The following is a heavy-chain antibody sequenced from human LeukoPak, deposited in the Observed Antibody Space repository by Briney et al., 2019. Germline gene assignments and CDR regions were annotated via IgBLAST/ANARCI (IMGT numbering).Heavy chain of an antibody. J-gene: IGHJ4*02. D-gene: IGHD1-26*01. CDR3: ARDLGGVGATHFDY. CDR1: GGSIRSYD. Sequence: SETLSLTCTVSGGSIRSYDWSWIRQPPGKGLEWIGYIYYSGSTDYNPSLKSRVTISVDMSKNQFSLKLTSATAADTAVYYCARDLGGVGATHFDYWGQGTLVTVSS. CDR2: IYYSGST. V-gene: IGHV4-59*12.